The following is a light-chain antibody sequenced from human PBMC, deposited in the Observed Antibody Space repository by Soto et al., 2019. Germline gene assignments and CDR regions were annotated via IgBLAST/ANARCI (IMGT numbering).Light chain of an antibody. V-gene: IGKV3-20*01. CDR2: GAS. CDR3: HQYGSSPHT. Sequence: PGERVSLSCRASQRVGSNYLAWFQQKPGQTPRLLISGASTRATGIPDRFSGSGSGTVFTLTINRLEPEDFAVYYGHQYGSSPHTFGQGTRLEI. J-gene: IGKJ5*01. CDR1: QRVGSNY.